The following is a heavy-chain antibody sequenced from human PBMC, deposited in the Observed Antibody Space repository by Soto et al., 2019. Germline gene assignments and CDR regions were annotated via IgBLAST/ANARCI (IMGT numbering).Heavy chain of an antibody. Sequence: QVQLQQWGAGLLKPSETLSLTCAVYGGSFSGYYWSWIRQPPGKGLEWIGEINHSGSTNYNPSLKSRVTISVDTSKNQFSLKLSSGTAADKAVYYCARGGPNYDFWSGYPGRYYFDYWGQGTLVTVSS. CDR2: INHSGST. CDR1: GGSFSGYY. D-gene: IGHD3-3*01. CDR3: ARGGPNYDFWSGYPGRYYFDY. V-gene: IGHV4-34*01. J-gene: IGHJ4*02.